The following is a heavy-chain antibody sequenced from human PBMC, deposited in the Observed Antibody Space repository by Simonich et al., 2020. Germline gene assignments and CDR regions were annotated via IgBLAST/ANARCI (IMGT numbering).Heavy chain of an antibody. CDR3: ARHLQLGPFDY. CDR1: GGSFSGYY. D-gene: IGHD1-1*01. V-gene: IGHV4-34*01. J-gene: IGHJ4*02. Sequence: QVQLQQWGAGLLKPSETLSLTCAVYGGSFSGYYWSWIRQPPWNGWEWIGEINHSGSTNYNPSLKSRATLSVDTSKNQFSLKLSSVTAADTAVYYCARHLQLGPFDYWGQGTLVTVSS. CDR2: INHSGST.